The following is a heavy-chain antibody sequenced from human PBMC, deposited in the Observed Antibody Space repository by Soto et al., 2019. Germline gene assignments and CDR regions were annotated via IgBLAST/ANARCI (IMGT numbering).Heavy chain of an antibody. D-gene: IGHD2-8*02. Sequence: PGGSLRLSCAASGFTFSSYAMHWVRQAPGKGLEWVAVISYDGSNKYYADSVKGRFTISRDNSKNTLYLQMNSLRAEDTAVYYCARDSGDYGGMDVWGQGTTVTVSS. CDR1: GFTFSSYA. CDR2: ISYDGSNK. V-gene: IGHV3-30-3*01. CDR3: ARDSGDYGGMDV. J-gene: IGHJ6*02.